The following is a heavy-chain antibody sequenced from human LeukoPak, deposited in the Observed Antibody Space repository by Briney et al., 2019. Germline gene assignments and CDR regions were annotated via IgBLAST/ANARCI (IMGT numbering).Heavy chain of an antibody. CDR2: IYWDDDK. CDR1: GFSLSTSGVG. V-gene: IGHV2-5*02. Sequence: SGPTLVKPTQTLTLTCAFSGFSLSTSGVGVGWIRRPPGKALEWLALIYWDDDKRYSPSLKSRLTITKDTSKNQVVLTMTNMDPVDTATYYCALGYYYDSSGSTFDYWGQGTLVTVSS. D-gene: IGHD3-22*01. CDR3: ALGYYYDSSGSTFDY. J-gene: IGHJ4*02.